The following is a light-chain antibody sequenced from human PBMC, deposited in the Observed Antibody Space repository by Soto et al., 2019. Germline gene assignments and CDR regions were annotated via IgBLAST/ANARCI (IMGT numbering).Light chain of an antibody. CDR3: QQYYTNPWA. CDR2: WAS. V-gene: IGKV4-1*01. CDR1: QSVLYSANNEND. J-gene: IGKJ1*01. Sequence: DIVMTQSPASLAVSLGELATINCKSSQSVLYSANNENDLAWYQQKPGHPPKXLIYWASTRESGVPERFSGSGSRTDFTLTISSLQAEDVALYYCQQYYTNPWAFGQGTKVDIK.